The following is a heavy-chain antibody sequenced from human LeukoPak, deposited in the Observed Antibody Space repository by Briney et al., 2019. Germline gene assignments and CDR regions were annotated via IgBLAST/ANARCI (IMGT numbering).Heavy chain of an antibody. V-gene: IGHV1-24*01. CDR2: FDPEDGET. CDR3: ATDGYRHQLLNWFDP. J-gene: IGHJ5*02. Sequence: ASVKVSCKVSGYTLTELSMHWVRQAPGKGLEWMGGFDPEDGETIYAQKFQGRVTMTEDTSTDTAYMELSSLRSEDTAVYYCATDGYRHQLLNWFDPWGPGTLVTVTS. CDR1: GYTLTELS. D-gene: IGHD2-2*01.